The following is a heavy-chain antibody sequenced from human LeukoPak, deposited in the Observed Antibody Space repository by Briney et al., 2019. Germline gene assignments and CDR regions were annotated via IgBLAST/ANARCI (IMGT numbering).Heavy chain of an antibody. Sequence: SQTLSLTCAVSGGSISSGGYSWSWIRQPPGKGLEWIGYIYYSGSTYYNPSLKSRVTISVDTSKNQFSLKLSSVTAADTAVYYCARDIAVTRAWFDPWGQGTLVTVSS. CDR3: ARDIAVTRAWFDP. D-gene: IGHD6-19*01. CDR1: GGSISSGGYS. J-gene: IGHJ5*02. CDR2: IYYSGST. V-gene: IGHV4-30-2*05.